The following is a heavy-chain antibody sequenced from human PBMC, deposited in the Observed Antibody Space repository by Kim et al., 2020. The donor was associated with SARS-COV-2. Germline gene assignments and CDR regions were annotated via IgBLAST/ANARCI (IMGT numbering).Heavy chain of an antibody. J-gene: IGHJ6*03. CDR2: INHSGST. V-gene: IGHV4-34*01. CDR1: GGSFSGYY. D-gene: IGHD6-19*01. Sequence: SETLSLTCAVYGGSFSGYYWSWIRQPPGKGLEWIGEINHSGSTNYNPSLKSRVTISVDTSKNQFSLKLSSVTAADTAVYYCARGSDLVAGDYYYYMDVWGKGTTVTVSS. CDR3: ARGSDLVAGDYYYYMDV.